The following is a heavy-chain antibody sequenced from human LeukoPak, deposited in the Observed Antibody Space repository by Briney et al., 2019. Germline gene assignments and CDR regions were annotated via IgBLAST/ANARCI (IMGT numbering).Heavy chain of an antibody. V-gene: IGHV3-23*01. CDR3: ARRAGAYSHPYDY. Sequence: GGSLRLSCAASGFAFSSYAMSWVRQAPGKVLEWVSTISISGDSTYYADSVKGRFTISRDNSKNTLSLQMNSLRAEDTAVYYCARRAGAYSHPYDYWGQGTLVTVSS. CDR1: GFAFSSYA. D-gene: IGHD4/OR15-4a*01. J-gene: IGHJ4*02. CDR2: ISISGDST.